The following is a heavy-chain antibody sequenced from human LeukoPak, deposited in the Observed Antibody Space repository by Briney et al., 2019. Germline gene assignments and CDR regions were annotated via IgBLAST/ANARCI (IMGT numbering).Heavy chain of an antibody. J-gene: IGHJ4*02. CDR1: GFTFSSYG. CDR2: ISGSGGST. Sequence: GGSLRLSCAASGFTFSSYGMSWVRQAPGKGLEWVSAISGSGGSTYYADSVKGRFTISRDNSKNTLYLQMNSLRAEDTAVYYCANLHPITMIVVEGGYWGQGTLVTVSS. V-gene: IGHV3-23*01. CDR3: ANLHPITMIVVEGGY. D-gene: IGHD3-22*01.